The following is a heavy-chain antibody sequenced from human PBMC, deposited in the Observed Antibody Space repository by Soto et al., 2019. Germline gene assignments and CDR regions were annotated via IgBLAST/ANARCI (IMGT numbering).Heavy chain of an antibody. CDR2: IYWEDDQ. CDR1: GFSLSTSGVG. V-gene: IGHV2-5*02. J-gene: IGHJ4*02. Sequence: QITLKESGPTLVKPTQTLTLTCTFSGFSLSTSGVGVGWIRQPPGKALEWLAVIYWEDDQRYSPSLKNRLTITKDTSKNQVVLAMTDMDPVDTGTYYCARRRIYNGYDSWGQGTLVTVSS. CDR3: ARRRIYNGYDS. D-gene: IGHD5-12*01.